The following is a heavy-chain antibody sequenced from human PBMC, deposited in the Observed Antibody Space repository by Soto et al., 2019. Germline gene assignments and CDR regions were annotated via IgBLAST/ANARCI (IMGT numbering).Heavy chain of an antibody. J-gene: IGHJ4*02. CDR2: ISGSSTST. D-gene: IGHD3-10*01. Sequence: EVQLSGSGGGLVQPGGSLRLSCAASGFTFSSYAMSWVRQAPGKGLEWVSAISGSSTSTYYADSVKGRFTISRDNSKNTLYLQMNSLRAEDTAVYYCAKDPSSGFAMENYFHYRGQGTLVTVSS. V-gene: IGHV3-23*01. CDR1: GFTFSSYA. CDR3: AKDPSSGFAMENYFHY.